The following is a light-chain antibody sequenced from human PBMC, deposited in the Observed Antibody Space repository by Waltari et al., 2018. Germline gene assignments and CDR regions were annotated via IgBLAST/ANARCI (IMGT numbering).Light chain of an antibody. CDR3: NSYTSSRTGV. CDR1: SSDVGGYNY. V-gene: IGLV2-14*01. Sequence: QSALTQPASVSGSPGQSITISCTGTSSDVGGYNYVSWYQQHPGKAPKLMSYEVSNRPSGVSKRFSGSQSGNTASLTISGLQAEDEADYYCNSYTSSRTGVFGTGTKVTVL. CDR2: EVS. J-gene: IGLJ1*01.